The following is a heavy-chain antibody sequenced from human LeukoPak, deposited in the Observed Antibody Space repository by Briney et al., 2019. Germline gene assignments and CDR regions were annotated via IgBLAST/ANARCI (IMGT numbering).Heavy chain of an antibody. V-gene: IGHV3-21*01. Sequence: PGGFLRLSCAASGFTFSSYSMNWVRQAPGKGREGVPSISSSSSYIYYADSVKGRFTISRDNAKNSPYLQMNSLRAEDTAVYYCARDLTSYHDSSGYFDYWAQGTLVTVSS. CDR3: ARDLTSYHDSSGYFDY. CDR2: ISSSSSYI. CDR1: GFTFSSYS. D-gene: IGHD3-22*01. J-gene: IGHJ4*02.